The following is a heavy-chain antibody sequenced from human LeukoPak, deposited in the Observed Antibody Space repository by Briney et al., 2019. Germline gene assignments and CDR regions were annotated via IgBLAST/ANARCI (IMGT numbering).Heavy chain of an antibody. Sequence: SVKVSCKASGYTFTSYAISWVRQAPGQGLEWMGGIIPIFGTANYAQKFQGRVTITADESTSTAYMELSSLRSEDTAVYYCALAVAGAFYYGMDVWGKGTTVTVSS. V-gene: IGHV1-69*13. D-gene: IGHD6-19*01. CDR3: ALAVAGAFYYGMDV. J-gene: IGHJ6*04. CDR2: IIPIFGTA. CDR1: GYTFTSYA.